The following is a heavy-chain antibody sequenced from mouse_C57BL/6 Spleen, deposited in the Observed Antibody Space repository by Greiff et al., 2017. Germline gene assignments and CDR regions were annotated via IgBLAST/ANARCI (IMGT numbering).Heavy chain of an antibody. CDR2: IHPNSGST. D-gene: IGHD2-4*01. CDR1: GYTFTSYW. J-gene: IGHJ1*03. Sequence: QVQLQQPGAELVKPGASVKLSCKASGYTFTSYWMHWVKQRPGPGLEWIGMIHPNSGSTNYNEKFKSKATLTADNSSSTPYMQLSSLTSEDDAVYYYAGRGYYDVADWYFDVWGTGTTVTVSS. CDR3: AGRGYYDVADWYFDV. V-gene: IGHV1-64*01.